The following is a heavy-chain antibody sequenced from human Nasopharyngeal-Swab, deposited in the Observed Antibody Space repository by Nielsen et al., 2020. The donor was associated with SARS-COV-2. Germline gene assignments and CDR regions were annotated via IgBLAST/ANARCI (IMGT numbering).Heavy chain of an antibody. D-gene: IGHD3-10*01. Sequence: GSLRLSCNVSGGSISSDYWSWIRQPPGKGLEWIGYMYYGGSTHYNPSLKSRVTTSVDTSKNQFSLKLNSVTAADTAVYYCARSSGFRGGTFDIWGQGTTVTVTS. V-gene: IGHV4-59*01. CDR1: GGSISSDY. CDR3: ARSSGFRGGTFDI. J-gene: IGHJ6*02. CDR2: MYYGGST.